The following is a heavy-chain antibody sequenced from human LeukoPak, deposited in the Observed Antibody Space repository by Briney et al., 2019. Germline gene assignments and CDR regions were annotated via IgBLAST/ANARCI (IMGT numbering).Heavy chain of an antibody. V-gene: IGHV3-7*04. J-gene: IGHJ4*02. CDR3: ARVSYYYGSGSYRPTAVYYFDY. CDR2: IKQDGSEK. CDR1: GVTFRSYW. D-gene: IGHD3-10*01. Sequence: PGGSLRLSCAASGVTFRSYWMSWVRQAPGKGLEWVANIKQDGSEKYYVDPVKGRFTFSRDNAKNTLYLQMNSLRAEDTAVYYCARVSYYYGSGSYRPTAVYYFDYWGQGTLVTVSS.